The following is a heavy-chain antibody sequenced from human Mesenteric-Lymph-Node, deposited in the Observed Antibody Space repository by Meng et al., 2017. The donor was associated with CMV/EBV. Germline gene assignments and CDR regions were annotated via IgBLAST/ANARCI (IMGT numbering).Heavy chain of an antibody. CDR2: IYYSGST. CDR1: GFTFTNAW. D-gene: IGHD3-10*01. CDR3: ARGTLGGRGDYFDY. J-gene: IGHJ4*02. V-gene: IGHV4-59*01. Sequence: ESLKISCAASGFTFTNAWMTWVRQAPGKGLEWIGYIYYSGSTNYNPSLKSRVTISVDTSKNQFSLKLSSVTAADTAVYYCARGTLGGRGDYFDYWGQGTLVTVSS.